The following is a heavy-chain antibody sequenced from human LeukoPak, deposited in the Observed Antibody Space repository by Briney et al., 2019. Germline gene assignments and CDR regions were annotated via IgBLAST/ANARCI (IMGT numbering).Heavy chain of an antibody. CDR3: ARQSGSHSYGMDV. CDR2: IKQDGGKK. V-gene: IGHV3-7*01. Sequence: GGSLRLSCSASGFSFTNYWMTWVRQAPGKGLEWVANIKQDGGKKYYVDSVKGRFSISRDNAKNSLYLQMNSLRAEDTAIYYCARQSGSHSYGMDVWGQGTTVTVSS. D-gene: IGHD1-26*01. CDR1: GFSFTNYW. J-gene: IGHJ6*01.